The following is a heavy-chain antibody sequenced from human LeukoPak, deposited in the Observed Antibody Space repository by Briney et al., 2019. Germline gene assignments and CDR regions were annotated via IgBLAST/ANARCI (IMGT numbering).Heavy chain of an antibody. V-gene: IGHV3-48*03. Sequence: PGGSLRLSCVASKFSISSYEFNWVRQAPGKGLEWVSSITRSSGNMFYADSVKGRFTISRDDPKSSLYLQMNALRGEDAAVYYCARGSGYEMTDYWGQGTLVTVSS. CDR3: ARGSGYEMTDY. D-gene: IGHD5-12*01. CDR1: KFSISSYE. J-gene: IGHJ4*02. CDR2: ITRSSGNM.